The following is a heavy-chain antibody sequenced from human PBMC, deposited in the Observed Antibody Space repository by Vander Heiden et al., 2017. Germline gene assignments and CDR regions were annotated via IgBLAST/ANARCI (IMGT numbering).Heavy chain of an antibody. D-gene: IGHD5-18*01. CDR3: ARGWIQLWLGLGY. CDR2: INPSGGST. J-gene: IGHJ4*02. V-gene: IGHV1-46*02. Sequence: QVQLLQSGAEVTTPGASVKVSCKASGYTFNSYYMHRVRQAPGQGLEWMGIINPSGGSTSYAQKFQGRVTMTRDTSTRTVYMELSSLRSEDTAVYYCARGWIQLWLGLGYWGQGTLVTVSS. CDR1: GYTFNSYY.